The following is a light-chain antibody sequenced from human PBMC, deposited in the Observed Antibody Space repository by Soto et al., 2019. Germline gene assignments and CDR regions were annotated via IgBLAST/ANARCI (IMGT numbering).Light chain of an antibody. Sequence: QSVLTQPASVSGSPGQSITISCTGTSSDVGGYNYVSWYQQHPGKAPKLMIYDVSNRPSGVSNRFSGSKSGNTASLTISGLQAEDDAEYYCSSYTSSSTPGVFGTGTKVTVL. V-gene: IGLV2-14*01. CDR2: DVS. J-gene: IGLJ1*01. CDR3: SSYTSSSTPGV. CDR1: SSDVGGYNY.